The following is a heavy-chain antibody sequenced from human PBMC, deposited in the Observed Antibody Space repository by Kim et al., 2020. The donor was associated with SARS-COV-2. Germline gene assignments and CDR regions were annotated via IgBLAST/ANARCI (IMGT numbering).Heavy chain of an antibody. J-gene: IGHJ5*02. CDR3: TRHADRLATELYWFGP. V-gene: IGHV4-39*01. Sequence: SETLSLTCAVSGGSISSSSYYWGWIRQPPGKGLEWIGSIYDSGSTYYNPSHNRRVTIFVDTSKNQFSLKLSFLTAADTAAYCCTRHADRLATELYWFGP. CDR1: GGSISSSSYY. D-gene: IGHD6-19*01. CDR2: IYDSGST.